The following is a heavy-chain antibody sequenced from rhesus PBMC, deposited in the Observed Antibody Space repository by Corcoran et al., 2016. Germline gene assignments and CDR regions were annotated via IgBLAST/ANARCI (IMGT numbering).Heavy chain of an antibody. Sequence: QVQLQQWGEGLVKPSETLSLTCAVYGGSISGYYYWSWIRQPPGKGLEWIGYIYGNSASTNYNPSLKNRVTISKDTSKNQFSLKLSSVPAADTAVYYCARATPYYYVSGPRFDVWGPGVLVTVSS. CDR2: IYGNSAST. CDR1: GGSISGYYY. V-gene: IGHV4-73*01. CDR3: ARATPYYYVSGPRFDV. D-gene: IGHD3-28*01. J-gene: IGHJ5-1*01.